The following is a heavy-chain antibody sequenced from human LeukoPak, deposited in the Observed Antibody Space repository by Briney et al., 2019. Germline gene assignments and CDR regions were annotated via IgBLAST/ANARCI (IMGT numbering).Heavy chain of an antibody. CDR1: GGTFSSYA. J-gene: IGHJ4*02. CDR2: FDPEDGET. Sequence: ASVKVSCKASGGTFSSYAISWVRQAPGKGLEWMGGFDPEDGETIYAQKFQGRVTMTEDTSTDTAYMELSSLRSEDTAVYYCATDPITINAYWGQGTLVTVSS. V-gene: IGHV1-24*01. D-gene: IGHD3-3*01. CDR3: ATDPITINAY.